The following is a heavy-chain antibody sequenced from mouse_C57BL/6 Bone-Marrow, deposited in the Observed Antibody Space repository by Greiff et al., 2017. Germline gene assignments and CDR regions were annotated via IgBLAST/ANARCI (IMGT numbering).Heavy chain of an antibody. CDR1: GYTFTSYW. V-gene: IGHV1-52*01. D-gene: IGHD2-3*01. Sequence: QVQLQQPGAELVRPGSSVKLSCKASGYTFTSYWMHWVQQRPIQGLEWIGNIDPSDSEPHYNQKFNDQATLTVDNSSSTAYMQLSSLTSEESAVDYCARNDGYNFDYWGQGTTLTVSS. CDR3: ARNDGYNFDY. CDR2: IDPSDSEP. J-gene: IGHJ2*01.